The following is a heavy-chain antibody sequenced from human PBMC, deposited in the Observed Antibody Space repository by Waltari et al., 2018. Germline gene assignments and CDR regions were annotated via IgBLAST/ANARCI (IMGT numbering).Heavy chain of an antibody. Sequence: EVQLLESGGDLVQPGGSLRLSCAASGFTLSSSAMSWVRQAPGKGLVWVSDIGGSGGSTYYADSVKGRFTISRDNSKNTLFLQMSSLRGEDTAVYYCAKGTGMVTSDYFDYWGQGTLVTVSS. D-gene: IGHD5-18*01. CDR1: GFTLSSSA. V-gene: IGHV3-23*01. J-gene: IGHJ4*02. CDR3: AKGTGMVTSDYFDY. CDR2: IGGSGGST.